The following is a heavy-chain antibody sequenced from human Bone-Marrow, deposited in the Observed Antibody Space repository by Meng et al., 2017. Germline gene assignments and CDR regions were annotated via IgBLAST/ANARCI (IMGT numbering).Heavy chain of an antibody. CDR1: GDSFSSNTHY. J-gene: IGHJ5*02. Sequence: QLQIQESGAGLVKPSETLSLTCTVSGDSFSSNTHYWGWIRQSPEKGLEWIGSINYSGSSTDYNPSLKSRVTISVDTSKNQFSLRLSSVTAADTAVYYCVVHRLGTMLDHWGQGTLVTVSS. CDR2: INYSGSST. CDR3: VVHRLGTMLDH. V-gene: IGHV4-39*01. D-gene: IGHD1-7*01.